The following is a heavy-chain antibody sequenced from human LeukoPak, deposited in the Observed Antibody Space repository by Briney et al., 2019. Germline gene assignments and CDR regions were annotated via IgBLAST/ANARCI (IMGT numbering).Heavy chain of an antibody. J-gene: IGHJ5*02. Sequence: GASVKVSCKASGYSFIDYHIHWVRQAPGQGLECLGWISPRSGATKYYIERLQGRFTMTRDTSISTAYMELSGLTYDDTAMYFCARDVIMGGSQGWFDPWGQGTLVTVSS. CDR3: ARDVIMGGSQGWFDP. D-gene: IGHD2-8*01. V-gene: IGHV1-2*02. CDR1: GYSFIDYH. CDR2: ISPRSGAT.